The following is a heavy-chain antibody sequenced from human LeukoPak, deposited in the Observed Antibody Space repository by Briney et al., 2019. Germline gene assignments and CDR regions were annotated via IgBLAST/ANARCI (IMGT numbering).Heavy chain of an antibody. CDR2: ISGSGGST. Sequence: PGGSLILSCAASGFTFSSYAMSWVRQAPGKGLEWVSGISGSGGSTHYADSVKGRFTISRDNSKSTLYLQMNSLRVEDTAVYYCAKDSRYSGSLNDAFDMWGQGTMVIVSS. CDR3: AKDSRYSGSLNDAFDM. D-gene: IGHD1-26*01. J-gene: IGHJ3*02. V-gene: IGHV3-23*01. CDR1: GFTFSSYA.